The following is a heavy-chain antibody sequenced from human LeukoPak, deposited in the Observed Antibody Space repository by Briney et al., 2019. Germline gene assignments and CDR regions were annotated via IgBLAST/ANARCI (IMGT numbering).Heavy chain of an antibody. CDR2: ISGSGGST. CDR3: ATLPVRYSSGWYYFDC. CDR1: GFTFSSYA. Sequence: PGGSLRLSCAASGFTFSSYAMSWVRQAPGKGLEWVSAISGSGGSTYYADSVKGRFTIPRDNSKNTLYLQMNSLRAEDTAVYYCATLPVRYSSGWYYFDCWGQGTLVTVSS. D-gene: IGHD6-19*01. V-gene: IGHV3-23*01. J-gene: IGHJ4*02.